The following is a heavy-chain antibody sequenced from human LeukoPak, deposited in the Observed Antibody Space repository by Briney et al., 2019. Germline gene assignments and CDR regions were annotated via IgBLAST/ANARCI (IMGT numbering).Heavy chain of an antibody. Sequence: ASVKVSCKASGYTFTGYSVHWVRQAPGQGLERMGWINPNSGGTKYALKFQGRVTMTRGTSISTAYMELSRLTSDDTAVYYCARHRGDYVWGSYRDRYFDYWGQGSLVTASS. CDR2: INPNSGGT. J-gene: IGHJ4*02. CDR3: ARHRGDYVWGSYRDRYFDY. CDR1: GYTFTGYS. D-gene: IGHD3-16*02. V-gene: IGHV1-2*02.